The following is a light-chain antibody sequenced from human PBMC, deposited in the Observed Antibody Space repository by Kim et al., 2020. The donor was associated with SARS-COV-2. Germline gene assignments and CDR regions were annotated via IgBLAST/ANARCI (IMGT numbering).Light chain of an antibody. J-gene: IGLJ3*02. CDR3: GTWDSGRSAVV. Sequence: QSVLTQPPSVSAAPGQRVTISCSGTKSNIGDNYVSWYQHLPATAPRLLIYDNNQRPSGIPDRFSGSKSGTSATLGITGLQTGDEADDYCGTWDSGRSAVVFGGGTQLTVL. CDR1: KSNIGDNY. CDR2: DNN. V-gene: IGLV1-51*01.